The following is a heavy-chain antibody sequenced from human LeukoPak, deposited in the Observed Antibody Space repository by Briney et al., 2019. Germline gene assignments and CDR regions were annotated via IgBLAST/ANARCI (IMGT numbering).Heavy chain of an antibody. J-gene: IGHJ4*02. Sequence: SETLSLTCTVSGGSISSYYWSWIRQPPGKGLEWIGYIYCNGSTNYNPSLKSRVTISVDMSENQFSLKLSSLTAADTAVYYCARQSRGVAVAGLDYWGQGTLVTVSS. CDR1: GGSISSYY. CDR3: ARQSRGVAVAGLDY. V-gene: IGHV4-59*08. D-gene: IGHD6-19*01. CDR2: IYCNGST.